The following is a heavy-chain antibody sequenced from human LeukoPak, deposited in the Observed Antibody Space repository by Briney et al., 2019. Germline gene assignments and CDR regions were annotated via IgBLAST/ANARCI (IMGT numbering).Heavy chain of an antibody. J-gene: IGHJ3*02. CDR2: IYSDGSGT. D-gene: IGHD7-27*01. CDR1: GFTFSKYW. V-gene: IGHV3-74*01. Sequence: PGGSLRLSCAASGFTFSKYWMQWVRQAPGEGLVWVSRIYSDGSGTSYADSVKGRFTISRDNAKNTPFLQMNSLRAEDTAVYYCANWGSAFDIWGQGKMVIVSS. CDR3: ANWGSAFDI.